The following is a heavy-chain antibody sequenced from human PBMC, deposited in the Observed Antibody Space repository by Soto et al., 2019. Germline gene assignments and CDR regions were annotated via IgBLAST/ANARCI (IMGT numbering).Heavy chain of an antibody. Sequence: GGSLRPSCAAFRFTFSADWLSRVRQAPGKGLEWVANINQDGSEKKYVDSLKDRFTISRDNARNTVYLQMNSLRAEDTAVYFCARPMRRGGIFYLWGQGTPVSVSS. CDR2: INQDGSEK. CDR3: ARPMRRGGIFYL. CDR1: RFTFSADW. V-gene: IGHV3-7*05. D-gene: IGHD3-10*01. J-gene: IGHJ4*02.